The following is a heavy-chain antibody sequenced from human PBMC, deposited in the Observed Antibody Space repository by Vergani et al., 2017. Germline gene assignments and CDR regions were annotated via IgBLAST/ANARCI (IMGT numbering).Heavy chain of an antibody. D-gene: IGHD2-2*01. CDR3: AKDRYCSSTSCYPGVDYYYYYYMDV. V-gene: IGHV1-69*09. CDR2: IIPILGIA. CDR1: GGTFSSYT. Sequence: QVQLVQSGAEVKKPGASVKVSCKASGGTFSSYTISWVRQAPGQGLEWMGRIIPILGIANYAQKFQGRVTITADKSTSTAYMELSSLRSEDTAVYYCAKDRYCSSTSCYPGVDYYYYYYMDVWGKGTTVTVSS. J-gene: IGHJ6*03.